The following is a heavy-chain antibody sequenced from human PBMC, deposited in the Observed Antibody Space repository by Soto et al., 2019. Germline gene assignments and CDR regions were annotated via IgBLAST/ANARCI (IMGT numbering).Heavy chain of an antibody. J-gene: IGHJ4*02. Sequence: EVQLVESGGGLVQPGRSLRLSCAASGFTFDDYAMHWVRQAPGKGLEWVSGISWNSGSIGYVDSVKGRFTISRDNAKNSLYLQMNSLRAEDTALYYCAKDDSEMATTHFDYWGQGTLVTVSS. CDR2: ISWNSGSI. CDR1: GFTFDDYA. D-gene: IGHD1-1*01. CDR3: AKDDSEMATTHFDY. V-gene: IGHV3-9*01.